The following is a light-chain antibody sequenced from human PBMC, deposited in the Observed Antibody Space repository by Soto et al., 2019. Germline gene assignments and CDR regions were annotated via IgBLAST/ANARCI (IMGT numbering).Light chain of an antibody. CDR2: EVS. J-gene: IGLJ1*01. CDR3: SSYTSSSTKV. V-gene: IGLV2-14*01. Sequence: QSALTQPASVSGSPGQSITISCTGTSSDVGGYNYVSWYQQHPGKAPKLMIYEVSNRPSGVSSRFSGSKSGNTASLTISGLQVEDEADYYCSSYTSSSTKVFGTGTKVTVL. CDR1: SSDVGGYNY.